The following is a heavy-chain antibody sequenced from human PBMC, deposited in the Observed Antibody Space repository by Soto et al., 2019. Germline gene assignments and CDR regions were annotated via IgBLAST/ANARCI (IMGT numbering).Heavy chain of an antibody. J-gene: IGHJ6*02. CDR2: MNPNSGNT. V-gene: IGHV1-8*01. Sequence: QVQLVQSGAEVKKPGASVKVSCKASGYTFTSYDINWVRQATGQGLEWMGWMNPNSGNTGYAQKFQGRITMTRNTSMNTAYMELSSRRSGGTAVYCCAREGVRGMDVWGQGTTVTV. CDR3: AREGVRGMDV. D-gene: IGHD3-16*01. CDR1: GYTFTSYD.